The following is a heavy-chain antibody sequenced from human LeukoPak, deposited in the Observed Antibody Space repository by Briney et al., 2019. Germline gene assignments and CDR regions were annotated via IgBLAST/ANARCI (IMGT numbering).Heavy chain of an antibody. CDR2: IKQDESEK. Sequence: GGSLRLSCAASGFTFSSYWMTWARQAPGKGLEWVANIKQDESEKYYGDSVRGRFTISRDNAQNSLYLQMNSLRAEDTAVYYCARDNGYFSIDYWGQGTLVTVSS. V-gene: IGHV3-7*01. CDR3: ARDNGYFSIDY. J-gene: IGHJ4*02. D-gene: IGHD3-22*01. CDR1: GFTFSSYW.